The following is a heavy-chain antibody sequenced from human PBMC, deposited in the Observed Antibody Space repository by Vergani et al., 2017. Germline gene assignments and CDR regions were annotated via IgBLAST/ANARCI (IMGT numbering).Heavy chain of an antibody. J-gene: IGHJ4*02. CDR1: GFRFSSYG. CDR3: ARDGEHGDYGDY. V-gene: IGHV3-33*01. Sequence: QVQLVESGGGVVQPGRSLRLSCAASGFRFSSYGMNWVRQAPGKGLEWVAVIWYDGSNKYYADSVKGRFTISRDNAKNSLYLQMNSLRAEDTAVYYCARDGEHGDYGDYWGQGTLVTVSS. CDR2: IWYDGSNK. D-gene: IGHD4-17*01.